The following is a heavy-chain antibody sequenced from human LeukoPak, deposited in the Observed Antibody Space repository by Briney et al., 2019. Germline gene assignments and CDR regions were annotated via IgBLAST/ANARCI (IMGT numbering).Heavy chain of an antibody. J-gene: IGHJ4*02. CDR3: ARGEAAGTKVAGY. V-gene: IGHV3-11*05. CDR1: GFIFSDYY. D-gene: IGHD1/OR15-1a*01. Sequence: GGSLRLSCAASGFIFSDYYMSWIRQAPGKGLEWVSYISGSSSYTNYAASVEGRFTISRDNAKKSLYLQMNSLRAEDTAVYYCARGEAAGTKVAGYWGQGTLVTVSS. CDR2: ISGSSSYT.